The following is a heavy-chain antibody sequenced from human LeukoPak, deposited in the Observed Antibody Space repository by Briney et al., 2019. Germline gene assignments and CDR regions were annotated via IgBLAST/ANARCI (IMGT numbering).Heavy chain of an antibody. Sequence: GGSLRLSCAXSXXXXXXXXMXWXXQXXXXXXXXXXXINSDGSSTRYADSVKGRFTISRDNAKNTLYLQMNSLRAEDTAVYYCASASPSMIVVRALDYWGQGTLVTVSS. CDR3: ASASPSMIVVRALDY. CDR2: INSDGSST. D-gene: IGHD3-22*01. CDR1: XXXXXXXX. V-gene: IGHV3-74*01. J-gene: IGHJ4*02.